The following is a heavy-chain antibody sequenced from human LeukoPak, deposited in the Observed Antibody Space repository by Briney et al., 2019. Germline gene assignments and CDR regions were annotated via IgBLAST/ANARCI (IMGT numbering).Heavy chain of an antibody. CDR2: ISGSGGST. CDR1: GFTFSSYA. CDR3: AKGRYSSSGYYFDC. J-gene: IGHJ4*02. D-gene: IGHD6-6*01. Sequence: LGGSLRLSCAASGFTFSSYAMSWVRPAQGKGLEWVSAISGSGGSTYYADSVKGRFTISRDNSKNTLYLQMNSLRAEDTAVYYCAKGRYSSSGYYFDCWGQGTLVTVSS. V-gene: IGHV3-23*01.